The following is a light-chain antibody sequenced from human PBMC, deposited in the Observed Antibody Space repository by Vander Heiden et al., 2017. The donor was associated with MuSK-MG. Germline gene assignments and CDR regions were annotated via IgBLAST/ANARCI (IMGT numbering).Light chain of an antibody. CDR3: SSYTDSSPWV. V-gene: IGLV2-14*03. Sequence: QSALTQPASVSGSPGQSIPIPCTGTSSDVGGYNYVSWYQQHPGKVPKLMIFDVSNRPSGVANRFSGSKSGNTASLTISGLQAEDEADYYCSSYTDSSPWVFGGGTKLTVL. J-gene: IGLJ3*02. CDR2: DVS. CDR1: SSDVGGYNY.